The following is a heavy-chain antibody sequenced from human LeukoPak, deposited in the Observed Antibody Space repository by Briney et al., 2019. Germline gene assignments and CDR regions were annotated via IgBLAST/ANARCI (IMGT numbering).Heavy chain of an antibody. Sequence: SVKVSCKASGGTFSSYAISWVRQAPGQGLEWMGRIIPILGIANYAQKFQGRVTITADKSTSTDYMELSSLTPEETAVYYCAFDKNYYGSGSYYNEAQYYYYYYGMDVWGQGTTVTVSS. D-gene: IGHD3-10*01. V-gene: IGHV1-69*04. J-gene: IGHJ6*02. CDR1: GGTFSSYA. CDR2: IIPILGIA. CDR3: AFDKNYYGSGSYYNEAQYYYYYYGMDV.